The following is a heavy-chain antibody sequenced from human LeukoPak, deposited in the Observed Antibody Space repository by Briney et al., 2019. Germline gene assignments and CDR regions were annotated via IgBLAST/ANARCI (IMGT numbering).Heavy chain of an antibody. CDR1: GYSFTTYW. CDR2: IYPGDSDT. D-gene: IGHD6-19*01. J-gene: IGHJ4*02. CDR3: ARLVAVAGLSWYFDY. Sequence: GESLKISSKGSGYSFTTYWIGWVRQMPGKGLEWMGIIYPGDSDTGYSPSFQGQVTFSADKSITTAYLQWSSLKASDTAMYYCARLVAVAGLSWYFDYWGQGALVTVSS. V-gene: IGHV5-51*01.